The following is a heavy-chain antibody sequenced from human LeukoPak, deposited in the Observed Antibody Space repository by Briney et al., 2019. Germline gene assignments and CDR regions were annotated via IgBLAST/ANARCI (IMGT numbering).Heavy chain of an antibody. Sequence: SQNLSLTCAISGDSVSSNSAAWNWIRQSPSRGLEWLGRTYYRSKWYNDYAVSVKSRITITSDTSKNHLSLRLSSVSPEDTAVYYCVGEGGSSGYDFYFDHWGQGTLVTVSS. V-gene: IGHV6-1*01. CDR3: VGEGGSSGYDFYFDH. CDR1: GDSVSSNSAA. J-gene: IGHJ4*02. D-gene: IGHD5-12*01. CDR2: TYYRSKWYN.